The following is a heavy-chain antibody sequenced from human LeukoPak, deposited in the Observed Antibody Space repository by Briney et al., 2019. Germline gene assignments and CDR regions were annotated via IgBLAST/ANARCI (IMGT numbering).Heavy chain of an antibody. CDR2: IIPIFGTA. CDR3: ARDGPYCSGGSCYSGGAFDI. D-gene: IGHD2-15*01. V-gene: IGHV1-69*05. CDR1: GGTFSSYA. Sequence: SVKVSCKASGGTFSSYAISWVRQAPGQGLEWMGGIIPIFGTANYAQKLQGRVTMTTDTSTSTAYMELRSLRSDDTAVYYCARDGPYCSGGSCYSGGAFDIWGQGTMVTVSS. J-gene: IGHJ3*02.